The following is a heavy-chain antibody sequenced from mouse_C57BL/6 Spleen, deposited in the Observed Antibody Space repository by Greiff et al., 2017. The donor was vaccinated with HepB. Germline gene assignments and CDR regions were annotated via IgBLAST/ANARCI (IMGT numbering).Heavy chain of an antibody. CDR2: ILPGIGST. V-gene: IGHV1-9*01. CDR3: ARDSREPFAY. CDR1: GYTFPGYW. Sequence: QVQLQQSGAVLMLPGSSVKLSCTASGYTFPGYWLACVYQRPGHVLEWIGEILPGIGSTNYNEKFKGKATFTEDTSSNTAYMQLSSLTTEDSALYYCARDSREPFAYWGQGTLVTVSA. J-gene: IGHJ3*01.